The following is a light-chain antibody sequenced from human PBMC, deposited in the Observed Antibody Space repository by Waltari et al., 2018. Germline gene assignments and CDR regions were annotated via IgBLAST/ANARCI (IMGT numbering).Light chain of an antibody. CDR2: GAS. CDR3: QQYGSSPRT. V-gene: IGKV3-20*01. J-gene: IGKJ1*01. CDR1: QSFSSSY. Sequence: CRASQSFSSSYLAWYQQKPGQAPRLIIYGASSRATGIPDRFSGSGSGTDFTLTISRLEPEDFAVYYCQQYGSSPRTFGQGTKVEIK.